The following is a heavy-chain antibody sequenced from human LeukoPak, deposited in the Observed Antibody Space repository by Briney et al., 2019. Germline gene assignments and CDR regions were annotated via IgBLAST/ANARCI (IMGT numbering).Heavy chain of an antibody. CDR2: ISNDGNKT. CDR1: GFTFSRSA. D-gene: IGHD4-17*01. V-gene: IGHV3-30-3*01. CDR3: ARDPSLNSDYGVYSAN. J-gene: IGHJ4*02. Sequence: GGSLRLSCAASGFTFSRSAMHWVRQVPGKGLEWLSLISNDGNKTYSADSVKGRFTIPRDNPQNTLYLQMNSLRGEDTAVYYCARDPSLNSDYGVYSANWGQGTLVTVSS.